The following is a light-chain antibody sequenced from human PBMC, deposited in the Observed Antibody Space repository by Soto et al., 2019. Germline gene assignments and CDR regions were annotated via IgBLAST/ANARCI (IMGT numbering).Light chain of an antibody. CDR2: RNN. Sequence: QAVVTQPPSASGTPGQRVTISCSGSSSNIGSNYVYWYQQLPGTAPKLLIYRNNQRPSGVPDRFSGSKSGTSASLAISGLRSEAEADYYCAAWDDSLSVLFGGGTKLTVL. CDR3: AAWDDSLSVL. CDR1: SSNIGSNY. J-gene: IGLJ2*01. V-gene: IGLV1-47*01.